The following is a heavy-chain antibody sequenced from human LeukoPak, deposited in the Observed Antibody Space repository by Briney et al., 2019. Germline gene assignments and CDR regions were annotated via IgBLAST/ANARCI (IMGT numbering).Heavy chain of an antibody. CDR3: ARHGGYYYGSGKINWFDP. V-gene: IGHV4-61*02. Sequence: SETLSLTCTVSGGSISSGSYYWSWIRQPAGKGLEWIGRIYTSGSTNYNPSLKSRVTISVDTSKNQFSLKLSSVTAADTAVYYCARHGGYYYGSGKINWFDPWGQGTLVTVSS. CDR1: GGSISSGSYY. CDR2: IYTSGST. J-gene: IGHJ5*02. D-gene: IGHD3-10*01.